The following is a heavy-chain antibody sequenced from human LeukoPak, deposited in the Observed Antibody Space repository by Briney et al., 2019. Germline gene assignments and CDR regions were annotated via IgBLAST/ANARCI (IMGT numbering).Heavy chain of an antibody. CDR3: ARDNIAYGSGSYLGY. V-gene: IGHV3-30*04. CDR1: GFTFNNFA. CDR2: ISHDGSKK. Sequence: GRSLRLSCAASGFTFNNFAMHWVRQAPGKGLEWVAIISHDGSKKDYADSVKGRFTLSRDNSQNTLYVQVNSLGVEDTAVYYCARDNIAYGSGSYLGYWGQGTLVIVSS. D-gene: IGHD3-10*01. J-gene: IGHJ4*02.